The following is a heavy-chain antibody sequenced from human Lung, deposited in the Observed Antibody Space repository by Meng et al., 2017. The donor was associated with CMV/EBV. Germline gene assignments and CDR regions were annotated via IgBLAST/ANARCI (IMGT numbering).Heavy chain of an antibody. J-gene: IGHJ4*02. D-gene: IGHD3-22*01. CDR2: INPNSGVT. CDR1: GYTFTDYY. Sequence: ASVXVSXKAFGYTFTDYYIHWVRQAPGQGLEWMGWINPNSGVTNYAQKFQGRVSMTRDMSISAAYMELSGLRSDDTAAFYCAREARGNSGFYYFFDYWGQGTLVTVSS. CDR3: AREARGNSGFYYFFDY. V-gene: IGHV1-2*02.